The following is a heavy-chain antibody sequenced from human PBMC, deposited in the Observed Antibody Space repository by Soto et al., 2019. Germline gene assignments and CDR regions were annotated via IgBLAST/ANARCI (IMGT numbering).Heavy chain of an antibody. D-gene: IGHD3-10*01. J-gene: IGHJ4*02. V-gene: IGHV3-30*03. CDR1: GFTFSTYG. CDR3: ARSVRGVIITGFDY. Sequence: QPGGSLRLSCAASGFTFSTYGMHWVRQAPGKGLEWVAVISYDGNNKYYADSVKGRFTISRDNSKNTLYLQMNSLRAEDTAVYYCARSVRGVIITGFDYWGQGTLVTVSS. CDR2: ISYDGNNK.